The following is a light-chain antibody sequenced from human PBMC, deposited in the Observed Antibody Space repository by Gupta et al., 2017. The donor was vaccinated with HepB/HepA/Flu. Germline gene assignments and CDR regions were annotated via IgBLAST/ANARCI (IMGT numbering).Light chain of an antibody. CDR2: KDN. J-gene: IGLJ3*02. V-gene: IGLV3-1*01. Sequence: SYELTQPPSVSVSLGQTASITCSGDKLGDKYASWYQQKPGQSPVLVIYKDNKRPSGIPGRFSGSNSGNTATLNISGTQAMDEADYYCQAWDISTWVFGGGTKLTVL. CDR3: QAWDISTWV. CDR1: KLGDKY.